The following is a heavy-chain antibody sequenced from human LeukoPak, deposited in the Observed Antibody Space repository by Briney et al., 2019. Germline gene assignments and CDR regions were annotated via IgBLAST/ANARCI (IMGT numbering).Heavy chain of an antibody. Sequence: PGGSLRLSCAASGVTVSSNYMSWVRQAPGKGLEWVSVIYSGGSTHYADSVKGRSTISRDNSKNTLYLEMNSLRAEGTAVYYCARDNHQYSAFDCWGQGTLVTVSS. CDR3: ARDNHQYSAFDC. CDR1: GVTVSSNY. J-gene: IGHJ4*02. V-gene: IGHV3-53*01. CDR2: IYSGGST. D-gene: IGHD4-11*01.